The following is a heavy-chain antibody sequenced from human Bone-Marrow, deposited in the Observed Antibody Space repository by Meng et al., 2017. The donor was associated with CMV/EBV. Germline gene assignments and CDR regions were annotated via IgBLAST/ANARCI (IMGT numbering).Heavy chain of an antibody. CDR2: INWNGGST. V-gene: IGHV3-20*04. D-gene: IGHD3-10*01. CDR3: ARVLVSGITMVRGVKDY. Sequence: GEYPKISCAASGFTFDDYGMSRVCQAPGEGLEWVSGINWNGGSTGYADSVKGRFTISRDNAKNSLYLQMNRLSAEDTALYYCARVLVSGITMVRGVKDYWGQGTLVTVSS. J-gene: IGHJ4*01. CDR1: GFTFDDYG.